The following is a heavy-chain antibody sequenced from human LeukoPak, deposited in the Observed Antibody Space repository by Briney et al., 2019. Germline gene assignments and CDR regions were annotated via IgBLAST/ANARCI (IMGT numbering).Heavy chain of an antibody. CDR2: ISYDGSNK. CDR1: GFTFSSYA. D-gene: IGHD5-12*01. V-gene: IGHV3-30*04. J-gene: IGHJ4*02. CDR3: AKDSGWLRIATHYFDY. Sequence: SGGSLRLSCAASGFTFSSYAMHWVRQAPGKGLEWVAVISYDGSNKYYADSVKGRFTISRDNSKNTLYLQMNSLRAEDTAVYYCAKDSGWLRIATHYFDYWGQGTLVTVSS.